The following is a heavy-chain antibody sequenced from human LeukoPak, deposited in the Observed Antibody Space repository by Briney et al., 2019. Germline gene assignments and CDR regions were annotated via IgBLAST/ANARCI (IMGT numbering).Heavy chain of an antibody. CDR2: INHSGST. J-gene: IGHJ4*02. CDR3: ARESPSTFYFDY. V-gene: IGHV4-34*01. D-gene: IGHD1-1*01. Sequence: SETLSLTCAVYGGSFSGYYWSWIRQPSGKGLEWIGEINHSGSTNYNPSLKSRVTISVDTSKNHFSLKLSSVTAADTAVYYCARESPSTFYFDYWGQGTLVTVSS. CDR1: GGSFSGYY.